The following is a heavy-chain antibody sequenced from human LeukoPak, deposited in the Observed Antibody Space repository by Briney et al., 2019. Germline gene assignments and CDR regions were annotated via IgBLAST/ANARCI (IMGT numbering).Heavy chain of an antibody. Sequence: ASVKVSCKASGYTFTGYYMHWVRQAPGQGLEWMGWINPNSGATNYAQKFQGRVTMTRDTSISTAYMELSRLRSDDTAVYYCGRYNWNDGSFDYWGQGTLVTVSS. CDR2: INPNSGAT. CDR1: GYTFTGYY. D-gene: IGHD1-1*01. CDR3: GRYNWNDGSFDY. V-gene: IGHV1-2*02. J-gene: IGHJ4*02.